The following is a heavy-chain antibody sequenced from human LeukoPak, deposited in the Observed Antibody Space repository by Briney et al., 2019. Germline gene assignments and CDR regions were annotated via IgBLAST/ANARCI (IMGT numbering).Heavy chain of an antibody. CDR1: DGSFGGYY. Sequence: SETLSLTCAVYDGSFGGYYWTWIRQFPGRGLEWIGEINDSGGTNYNPSLKRRVNVLVDTSKNQFSLKLTSVTAADTAVYYCARRVTVIYYMDLWGKGTTVTVSS. V-gene: IGHV4-34*01. CDR2: INDSGGT. J-gene: IGHJ6*03. CDR3: ARRVTVIYYMDL. D-gene: IGHD3-22*01.